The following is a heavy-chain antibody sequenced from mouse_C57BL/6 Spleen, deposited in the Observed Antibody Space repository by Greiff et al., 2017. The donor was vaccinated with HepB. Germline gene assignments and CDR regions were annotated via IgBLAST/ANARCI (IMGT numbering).Heavy chain of an antibody. CDR3: ARGGYYYGSSPLDY. CDR2: INPNNGGT. CDR1: GYTFTDYY. D-gene: IGHD1-1*01. V-gene: IGHV1-26*01. Sequence: EVQLQQSGPELVKPGASVKISCKASGYTFTDYYMNWVKQSHGKSLEWIGDINPNNGGTSYNQKFKGKATLTVDKSSSTAYMELRSLTSEDSAVYYGARGGYYYGSSPLDYWGQGTTLTVSS. J-gene: IGHJ2*01.